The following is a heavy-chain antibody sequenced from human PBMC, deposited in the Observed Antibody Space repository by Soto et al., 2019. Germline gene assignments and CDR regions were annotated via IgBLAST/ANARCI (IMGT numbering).Heavy chain of an antibody. Sequence: ASVKVSCKASGYTFTSYAMHWVRQAPGQRLEWMGWINAGNGNTKYSQKFQGRVTITRDTSASTAYMELSSLRSEDTAVYYCARGGVTIFGVVINPYGMDVWGQGTTVTVSS. D-gene: IGHD3-3*01. CDR3: ARGGVTIFGVVINPYGMDV. CDR2: INAGNGNT. V-gene: IGHV1-3*01. CDR1: GYTFTSYA. J-gene: IGHJ6*02.